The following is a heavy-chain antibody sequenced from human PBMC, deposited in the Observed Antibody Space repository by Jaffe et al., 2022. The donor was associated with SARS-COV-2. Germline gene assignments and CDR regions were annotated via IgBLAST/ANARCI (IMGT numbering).Heavy chain of an antibody. D-gene: IGHD1-26*01. V-gene: IGHV3-21*01. J-gene: IGHJ4*02. CDR2: ISTSSSNI. CDR3: ARVRSGGLDY. Sequence: EVQLVESGGGLVKPGGSLRLSCAASGFTFSSYTMNWVRQAPGKGLEWVSSISTSSSNIYYADSLKGRFTISRDNAKNSLYLQMSSLGAEDTAVYYCARVRSGGLDYWGQGTLVTVSS. CDR1: GFTFSSYT.